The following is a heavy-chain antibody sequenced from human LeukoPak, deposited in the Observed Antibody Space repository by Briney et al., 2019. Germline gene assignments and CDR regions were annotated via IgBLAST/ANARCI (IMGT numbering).Heavy chain of an antibody. CDR3: VRLGYCSGGSCFFDY. V-gene: IGHV4-34*01. CDR2: INHSGST. D-gene: IGHD2-15*01. CDR1: GGSFSGYY. J-gene: IGHJ4*02. Sequence: SETLSLTCAVYGGSFSGYYWSWIRQPPGKGLEWIGEINHSGSTNYNPSLKSRVTISVDTSKNQFSLKLSSVTAADTAVYYCVRLGYCSGGSCFFDYWGQGTLVTVSS.